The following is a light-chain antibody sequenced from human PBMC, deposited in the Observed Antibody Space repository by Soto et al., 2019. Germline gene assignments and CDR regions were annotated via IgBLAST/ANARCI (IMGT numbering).Light chain of an antibody. CDR1: QSVGTN. J-gene: IGKJ1*01. CDR2: AAS. V-gene: IGKV3-15*01. CDR3: QQYNNWPTWT. Sequence: IEMTQSPDTLSVSPGERATLSCRASQSVGTNLAWYQQKPRQAPRLLIYAASTRATGLPARFSGSGSGTEFTLTISSLQSEDFAVYYCQQYNNWPTWTFGQGTKVEIK.